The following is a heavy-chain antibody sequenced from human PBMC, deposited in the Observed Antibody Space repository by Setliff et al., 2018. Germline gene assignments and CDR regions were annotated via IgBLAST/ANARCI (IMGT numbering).Heavy chain of an antibody. Sequence: ASVKVSCKTSGYTFSASYIHWARQAPGQGLEWMGCINPSSGDAHSAQNFQGRVTMTRDASINTAFMHLSSLKSDDMAVYYCAREPYDYIWGSYRSPYFDHWGQGALVTVSS. CDR3: AREPYDYIWGSYRSPYFDH. D-gene: IGHD3-16*02. CDR1: GYTFSASY. J-gene: IGHJ4*02. V-gene: IGHV1-2*02. CDR2: INPSSGDA.